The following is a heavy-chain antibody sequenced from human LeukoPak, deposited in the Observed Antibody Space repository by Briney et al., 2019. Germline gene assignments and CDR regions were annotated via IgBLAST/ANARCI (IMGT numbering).Heavy chain of an antibody. CDR3: ARGSDYGDYRRNFDY. CDR1: GYTFTGYY. D-gene: IGHD4-17*01. Sequence: ASVKVSCKASGYTFTGYYMHWVRQAPGQGLEWMGWINPNSGGTNYAQKFQGRVTMTRDTSTSTVYMELSSLRSEDTAVYYCARGSDYGDYRRNFDYWGQGTLVTVSS. V-gene: IGHV1-2*02. J-gene: IGHJ4*02. CDR2: INPNSGGT.